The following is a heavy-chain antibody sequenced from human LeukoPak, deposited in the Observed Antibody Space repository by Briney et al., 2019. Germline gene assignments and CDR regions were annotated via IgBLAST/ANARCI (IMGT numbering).Heavy chain of an antibody. V-gene: IGHV4-59*01. CDR2: IFYSGST. J-gene: IGHJ3*02. D-gene: IGHD5-12*01. CDR3: ARESTEKWLRDAFDI. Sequence: SETLSLTSIVSGCTISNYYWSWIPQPPGKGLVWIGYIFYSGSTDYNPSLKSRVTISVDTSKNQLSLKLSSVTAADTAVYYCARESTEKWLRDAFDIRGQGTMVTVSS. CDR1: GCTISNYY.